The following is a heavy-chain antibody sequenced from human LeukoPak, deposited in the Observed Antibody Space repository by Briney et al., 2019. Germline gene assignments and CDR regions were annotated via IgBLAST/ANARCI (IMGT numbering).Heavy chain of an antibody. CDR2: VNRVGNT. J-gene: IGHJ5*02. CDR3: ARERVVSDYNWFDP. CDR1: GASFSGYS. Sequence: SETLSLTCAVHGASFSGYSWSWVRQPPGKGLEWIGEVNRVGNTIYNPSLKSRVTISIDTSTTQFSLRLTSVTLADTAVYFCARERVVSDYNWFDPWGQGTLVTVSS. D-gene: IGHD6-25*01. V-gene: IGHV4-34*01.